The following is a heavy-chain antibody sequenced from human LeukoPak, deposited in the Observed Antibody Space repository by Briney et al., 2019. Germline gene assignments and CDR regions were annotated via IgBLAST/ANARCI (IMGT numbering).Heavy chain of an antibody. D-gene: IGHD5-18*01. CDR1: GFTFSSYG. Sequence: GGTLRLSCAASGFTFSSYGMSWVRQAPGKGLEWVSAISGSGGSTYYADSVKGRFTISRDNSKNTLYLQMNSLRAEDTAVYYCAKDERYGPQSYYFDYWGQGTLVTVSS. V-gene: IGHV3-23*01. CDR3: AKDERYGPQSYYFDY. J-gene: IGHJ4*02. CDR2: ISGSGGST.